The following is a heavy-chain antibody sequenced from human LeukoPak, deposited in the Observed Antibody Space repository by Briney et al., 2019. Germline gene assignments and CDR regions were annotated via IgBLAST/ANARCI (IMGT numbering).Heavy chain of an antibody. D-gene: IGHD4-17*01. V-gene: IGHV4-34*01. CDR3: ARETTVTTFDY. J-gene: IGHJ4*02. Sequence: PSETLSLTCAVYGGSFSGYYWSWIRQPPGKGLEWIGEINHSGSTNYNPSLKSRVTISVDTPKNQFSLKLSSVTAADTAVYYCARETTVTTFDYWGQGTLVTVSS. CDR2: INHSGST. CDR1: GGSFSGYY.